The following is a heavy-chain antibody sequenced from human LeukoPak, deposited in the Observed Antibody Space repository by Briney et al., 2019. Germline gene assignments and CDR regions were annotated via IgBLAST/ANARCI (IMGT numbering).Heavy chain of an antibody. V-gene: IGHV3-21*01. CDR2: ITSSSTYI. CDR3: VRDFRSADY. J-gene: IGHJ4*02. Sequence: PGGSLRLSCAASGFTFSRYTMNWVRQAPGKGLEWVSSITSSSTYIYYADSLKGRFTISRDNAKNSLYLQMNSLRAEDTAVYYCVRDFRSADYWGQGILVTVSS. CDR1: GFTFSRYT.